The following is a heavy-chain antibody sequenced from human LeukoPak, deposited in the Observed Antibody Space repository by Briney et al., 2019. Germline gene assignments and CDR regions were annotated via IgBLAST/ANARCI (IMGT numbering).Heavy chain of an antibody. CDR1: GGSISGYY. Sequence: SETLSLTCTVSGGSISGYYWSWIRQPPGKGLEWIGYIYYSGSTNYNPSLKSRVTISVDTSKNQFSLKLSSVTAADTAVYYCARSSQNYGDYGAFDIWGQGTMVTVSS. V-gene: IGHV4-59*01. J-gene: IGHJ3*02. D-gene: IGHD4-17*01. CDR2: IYYSGST. CDR3: ARSSQNYGDYGAFDI.